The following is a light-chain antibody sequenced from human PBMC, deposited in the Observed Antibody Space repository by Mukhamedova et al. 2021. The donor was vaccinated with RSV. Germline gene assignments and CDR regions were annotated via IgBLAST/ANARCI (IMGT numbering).Light chain of an antibody. V-gene: IGLV2-14*03. Sequence: YQQHPGKAPRLIIFEIDQRLSGVSQRFSCSHSGSTASLPISGLQAEDELVYYCSSDTARSLLLFGGGTKLTVL. CDR2: EID. J-gene: IGLJ2*01. CDR3: SSDTARSLLL.